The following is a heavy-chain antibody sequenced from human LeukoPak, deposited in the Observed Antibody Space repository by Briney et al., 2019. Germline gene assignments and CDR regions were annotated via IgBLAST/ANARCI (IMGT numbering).Heavy chain of an antibody. CDR3: ARDSGYSGYEQVLYFDY. CDR2: ISWNSGSI. V-gene: IGHV3-9*01. D-gene: IGHD5-12*01. Sequence: PGGPLRLSCAASGFTFSSYAMHWVRQAPGKGLEWVSGISWNSGSIGYADSVKGRFTISRDNSKNTLHLQMNSLRAEDTAVYYCARDSGYSGYEQVLYFDYWGQGTLVTVSS. J-gene: IGHJ4*02. CDR1: GFTFSSYA.